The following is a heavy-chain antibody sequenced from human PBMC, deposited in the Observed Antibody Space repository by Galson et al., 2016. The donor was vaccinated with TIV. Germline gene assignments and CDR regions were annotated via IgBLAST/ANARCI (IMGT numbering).Heavy chain of an antibody. CDR3: ATDKSGFDTVNHFNYYMDV. V-gene: IGHV4-59*01. Sequence: SETLSLTCTVSGGSISTFYWSWIWQSPGRGLAWIGHIYSSGSTDYNHSLRRRVIISKDTSKNHFSLQLRSVTAADTAVYYCATDKSGFDTVNHFNYYMDVWGKGTTVTVTS. D-gene: IGHD5-12*01. CDR1: GGSISTFY. CDR2: IYSSGST. J-gene: IGHJ6*03.